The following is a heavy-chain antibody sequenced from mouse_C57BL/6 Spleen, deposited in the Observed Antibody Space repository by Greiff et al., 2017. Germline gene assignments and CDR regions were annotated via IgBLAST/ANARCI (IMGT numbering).Heavy chain of an antibody. J-gene: IGHJ2*01. V-gene: IGHV2-2*01. CDR3: ARNYYVNYFFDY. CDR2: IWSGGST. Sequence: VQLVESGPGLVQPSQSLSITCTVSGFSLTSYGVHWVRQSPGKGLEWLGVIWSGGSTDYNAAFISRLSISKDNSKSQVFFKINSLQADYTAIYYCARNYYVNYFFDYWCQGTTLTVSS. D-gene: IGHD2-1*01. CDR1: GFSLTSYG.